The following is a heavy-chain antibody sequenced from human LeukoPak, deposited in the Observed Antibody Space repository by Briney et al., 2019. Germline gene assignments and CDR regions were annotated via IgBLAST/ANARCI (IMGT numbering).Heavy chain of an antibody. CDR1: SGSFSGYY. D-gene: IGHD3-10*01. J-gene: IGHJ6*03. V-gene: IGHV4-34*01. CDR3: ARTTEEYYGSGKFRKYYSYYYYMDV. CDR2: INHSVGT. Sequence: SETLSLTCSVYSGSFSGYYWSWIRQPPGKGLEWIGEINHSVGTNYNPSLKSRVTMSLDTSKNQFSLKLNSVTAADTAVYYCARTTEEYYGSGKFRKYYSYYYYMDVWGKGTTVTVSS.